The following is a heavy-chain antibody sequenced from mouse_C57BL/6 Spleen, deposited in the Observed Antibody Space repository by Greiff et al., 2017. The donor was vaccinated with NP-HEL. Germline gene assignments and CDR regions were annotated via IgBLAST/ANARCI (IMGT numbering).Heavy chain of an antibody. J-gene: IGHJ4*01. CDR2: ISYSGST. CDR3: ARSLGNYGYYYAMDY. Sequence: EVKLMESGPGLAKPSQTLSLTCSVTGYSITSDYWNWIRKFPGNKLEYMGYISYSGSTYYNPSLKSRISITRDTSKNQYYLQLNSVTTEDTATYYCARSLGNYGYYYAMDYWGQGTSVTVSS. CDR1: GYSITSDY. D-gene: IGHD2-1*01. V-gene: IGHV3-8*01.